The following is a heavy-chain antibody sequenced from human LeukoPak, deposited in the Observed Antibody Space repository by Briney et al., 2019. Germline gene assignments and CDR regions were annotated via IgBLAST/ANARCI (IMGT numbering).Heavy chain of an antibody. D-gene: IGHD2-2*01. CDR2: IIPIFGTA. CDR3: ARGYCSSTSCYMDV. Sequence: SVKVSCKASGGTFSSYAISWARQAPGQGLEWMGGIIPIFGTANYAQKFQGRVTITGDTSASTAYMELSSLRSEDTAVYYCARGYCSSTSCYMDVWGQGTTVT. CDR1: GGTFSSYA. V-gene: IGHV1-69*06. J-gene: IGHJ6*02.